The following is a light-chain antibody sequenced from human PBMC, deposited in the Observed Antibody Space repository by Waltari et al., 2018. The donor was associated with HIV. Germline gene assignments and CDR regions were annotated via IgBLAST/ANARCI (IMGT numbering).Light chain of an antibody. CDR2: QDS. Sequence: SYDLTQPPSVSVSPGQTASITCSGDKLGDKYACWYQQKPGQSPVLVIFQDSKLPSGIPERFSGSNSGNTATLTISGTQAMDEADYYCQAWDSSTVVFGGGTKLTVL. CDR1: KLGDKY. V-gene: IGLV3-1*01. J-gene: IGLJ2*01. CDR3: QAWDSSTVV.